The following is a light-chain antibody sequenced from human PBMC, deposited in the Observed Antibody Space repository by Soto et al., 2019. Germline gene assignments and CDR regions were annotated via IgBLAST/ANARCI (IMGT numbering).Light chain of an antibody. CDR3: SSYTATRGV. V-gene: IGLV2-14*03. CDR2: EVS. Sequence: QSVLTQPASVSGSPGQSITISCTGTSSDFGGYNYVSWYQQHPGKAPKLMIYEVSNRPSGVSDRFSGSKSGSTASLTISGLQAEDEADYYCSSYTATRGVFGTGTKVTVL. CDR1: SSDFGGYNY. J-gene: IGLJ1*01.